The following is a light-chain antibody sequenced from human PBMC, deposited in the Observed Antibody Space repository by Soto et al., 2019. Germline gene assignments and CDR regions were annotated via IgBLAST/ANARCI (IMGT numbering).Light chain of an antibody. Sequence: VVLTQSPATLSLSAGERATMSXRASQSVSLYLAWYQQKPGXXTRLXXXDQXNRATGIPARFSGSGSGTDFTLTISSLEPEDFSGYYCQQRSNWPRVTFGQGTRLDIK. CDR1: QSVSLY. J-gene: IGKJ5*01. V-gene: IGKV3-11*01. CDR3: QQRSNWPRVT. CDR2: DQX.